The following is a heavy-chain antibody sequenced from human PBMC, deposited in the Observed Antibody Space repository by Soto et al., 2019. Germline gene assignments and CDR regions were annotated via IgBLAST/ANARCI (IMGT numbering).Heavy chain of an antibody. D-gene: IGHD6-19*01. J-gene: IGHJ4*02. CDR3: ASRHGLERWLVLDY. CDR2: ISAGNGDT. CDR1: GYTFTSYY. V-gene: IGHV1-3*01. Sequence: ASVKVSCKASGYTFTSYYMHWVRQAPGQRLEWMGWISAGNGDTEYSQNFQGRVTITRYTSASTAYMELNSLRSEDTAVYYCASRHGLERWLVLDYWGQGTLGTVSS.